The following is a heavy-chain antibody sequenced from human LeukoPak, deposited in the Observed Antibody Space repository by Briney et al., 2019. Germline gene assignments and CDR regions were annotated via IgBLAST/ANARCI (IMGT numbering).Heavy chain of an antibody. CDR2: VYYSGST. CDR1: LGSISSSSQY. J-gene: IGHJ5*02. Sequence: SETLSLTSVVSLGSISSSSQYAGWISQPPGKGLEWIGSVYYSGSTYYNPSLTGLVTISGDTSKSQFSLKLTAVTAAGTAMYYCARLRLAVWWFDPWGQGTLVTVSS. V-gene: IGHV4-39*01. D-gene: IGHD5-12*01. CDR3: ARLRLAVWWFDP.